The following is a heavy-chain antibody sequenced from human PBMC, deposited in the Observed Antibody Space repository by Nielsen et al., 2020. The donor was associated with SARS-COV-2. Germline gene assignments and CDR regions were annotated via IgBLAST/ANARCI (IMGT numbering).Heavy chain of an antibody. CDR2: IYYSGST. Sequence: SETLSLTCTVSGGSISSYYWSWIRQPPGKGLEWIGYIYYSGSTNYNPSLKSRVTISVDTSKNQFSLKLSSVTAADTAVYYCARHKGRGDSSGYLFDYWGQGTLVTVSS. CDR3: ARHKGRGDSSGYLFDY. CDR1: GGSISSYY. J-gene: IGHJ4*02. D-gene: IGHD3-22*01. V-gene: IGHV4-59*08.